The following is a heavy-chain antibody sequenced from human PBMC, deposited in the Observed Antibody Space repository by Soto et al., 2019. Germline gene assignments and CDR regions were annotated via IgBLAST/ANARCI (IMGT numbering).Heavy chain of an antibody. CDR2: ISGSGDST. CDR3: AKERSSGWSLDY. D-gene: IGHD6-19*01. V-gene: IGHV3-23*01. J-gene: IGHJ4*02. Sequence: GGSLRLSCAASGFTXSTYAMNWVRQAPGKGLEWVSGISGSGDSTYYADSVKGRFTVSRDNSKNTLYLQMNSLRAEDTAVFYCAKERSSGWSLDYWGQGTLVTVSS. CDR1: GFTXSTYA.